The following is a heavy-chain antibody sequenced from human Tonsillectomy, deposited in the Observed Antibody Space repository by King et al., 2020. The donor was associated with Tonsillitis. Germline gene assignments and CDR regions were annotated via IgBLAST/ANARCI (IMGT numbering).Heavy chain of an antibody. CDR3: AQSGWPDTFDV. Sequence: QLQESGPGLVKPSQTLSLTCNVSGVSISSGSHYWSWIRQPAGKGLEWIGRIYTSGTSNYNPSLKSRVTISVDTSNNKFSLKLSSVTAADTAVYYCAQSGWPDTFDVWGQGTMVAVSS. J-gene: IGHJ3*01. CDR1: GVSISSGSHY. D-gene: IGHD6-19*01. CDR2: IYTSGTS. V-gene: IGHV4-61*02.